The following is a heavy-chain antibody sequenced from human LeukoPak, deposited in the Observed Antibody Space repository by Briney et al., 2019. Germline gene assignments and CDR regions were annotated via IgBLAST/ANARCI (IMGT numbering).Heavy chain of an antibody. J-gene: IGHJ4*02. CDR2: MNPNSVNT. CDR1: GYTFTSGD. CDR3: TRGSSGRRDN. Sequence: ASVKLSCKVSGYTFTSGDINWVRQATGQGVEWMGWMNPNSVNTGYGQSFQGRITMTRDISIGTAYMELSNLTSEDTAIYYCTRGSSGRRDNWGQGTLVTVSA. V-gene: IGHV1-8*01. D-gene: IGHD6-19*01.